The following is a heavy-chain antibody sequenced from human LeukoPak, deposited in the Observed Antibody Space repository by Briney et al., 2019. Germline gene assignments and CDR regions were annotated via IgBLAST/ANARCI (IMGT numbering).Heavy chain of an antibody. CDR1: GGTFSSYA. Sequence: SVKVSCKASGGTFSSYAISWVRQAPGQGLEWMGGIIPIFGTANYAQKFQGRVTITADESTSTAYMELSSLRPEDTAVYYCARVLQPRQWPYCSGGSCYSGYFDYWGQGTLVTVSS. CDR3: ARVLQPRQWPYCSGGSCYSGYFDY. D-gene: IGHD2-15*01. V-gene: IGHV1-69*13. J-gene: IGHJ4*02. CDR2: IIPIFGTA.